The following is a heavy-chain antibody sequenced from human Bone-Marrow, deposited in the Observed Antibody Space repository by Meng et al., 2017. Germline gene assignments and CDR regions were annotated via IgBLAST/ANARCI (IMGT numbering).Heavy chain of an antibody. Sequence: QVQLQESGPGLVRPSETLSLTCTVSGGSVGSGSYYWSWIRQPPGKGLEWIGYIYYSGSTNYNPSLKSRVTISVDTSKNQFSLKLSSVTAADTAVYYCAGQEDYWGQGTLVTVSS. CDR1: GGSVGSGSYY. CDR3: AGQEDY. V-gene: IGHV4-61*01. CDR2: IYYSGST. J-gene: IGHJ4*02.